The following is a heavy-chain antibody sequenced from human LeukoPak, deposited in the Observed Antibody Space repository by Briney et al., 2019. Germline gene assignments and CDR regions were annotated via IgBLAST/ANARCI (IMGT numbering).Heavy chain of an antibody. J-gene: IGHJ4*02. Sequence: GGSLKLSCAASGFTFSSYAMSWVRQAAGKGLEWVSDISGSGGSTHYADSVRGRFTVSRDNSKSSLYLQMNGLRAEDTAVYYCARARSSTPRSTSCYSWGQGTLVTVSS. CDR1: GFTFSSYA. CDR2: ISGSGGST. CDR3: ARARSSTPRSTSCYS. V-gene: IGHV3-23*01. D-gene: IGHD2-2*02.